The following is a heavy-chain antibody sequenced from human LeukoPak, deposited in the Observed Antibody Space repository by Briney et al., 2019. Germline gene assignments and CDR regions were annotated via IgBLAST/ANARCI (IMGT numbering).Heavy chain of an antibody. CDR3: AKSGTVSEVDY. J-gene: IGHJ4*02. CDR1: GFTFSTYA. Sequence: GGSLRLSCAASGFTFSTYAMSWVRQAPGRGLEWVSAISGSGGSTNYADSVKGRFTISRDNSKNTLYLQMKSLRAEDTAVYYCAKSGTVSEVDYWGQGTLVTVSS. D-gene: IGHD4-17*01. V-gene: IGHV3-23*01. CDR2: ISGSGGST.